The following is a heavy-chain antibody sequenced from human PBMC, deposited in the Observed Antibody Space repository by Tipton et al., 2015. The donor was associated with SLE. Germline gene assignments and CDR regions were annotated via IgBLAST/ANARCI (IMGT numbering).Heavy chain of an antibody. CDR3: AKRGATYYYDSSGYDYFDY. Sequence: GSLRLSCAASGFTFSSYGMHWVRQAPGKGLEWVSAISVSGGSTYYAVSVKGRFTISRDNSRNTLYLQMNSLRAEDTAIYYCAKRGATYYYDSSGYDYFDYWGQGTQVTVSS. D-gene: IGHD3-22*01. CDR2: ISVSGGST. J-gene: IGHJ4*02. CDR1: GFTFSSYG. V-gene: IGHV3-23*01.